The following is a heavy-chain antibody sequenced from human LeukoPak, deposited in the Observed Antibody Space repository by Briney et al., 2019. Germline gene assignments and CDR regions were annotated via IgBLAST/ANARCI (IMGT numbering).Heavy chain of an antibody. D-gene: IGHD5-18*01. CDR2: ITYSGST. Sequence: SETLSLTCTVSGGSISSRGYYWGWIRQPPGKGLEWIGTITYSGSTYFSPSVKSRVTMSMDTSKNQFSLKLSSVTAADTAVYYCARRGDSYALFDYWGQGTLVTVSS. V-gene: IGHV4-39*01. J-gene: IGHJ4*02. CDR1: GGSISSRGYY. CDR3: ARRGDSYALFDY.